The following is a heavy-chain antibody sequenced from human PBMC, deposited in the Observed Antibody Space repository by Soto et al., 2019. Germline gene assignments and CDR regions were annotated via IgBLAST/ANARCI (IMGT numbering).Heavy chain of an antibody. V-gene: IGHV1-18*01. J-gene: IGHJ3*02. D-gene: IGHD3-10*01. CDR2: ISAYNGNT. Sequence: QVQLVQSGAEVKKPGASVKVSCKASGYTFTSSGISWVRQAPGQGLDWMGWISAYNGNTNYAQTLQGRVTMTTDTSTSTAYMELRSLRSDDTAVYYCARSRGGVIVYDASDIWGQGTMVTVSS. CDR1: GYTFTSSG. CDR3: ARSRGGVIVYDASDI.